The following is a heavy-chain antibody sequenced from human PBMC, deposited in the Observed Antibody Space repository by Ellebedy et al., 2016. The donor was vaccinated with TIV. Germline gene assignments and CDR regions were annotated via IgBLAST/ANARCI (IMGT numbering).Heavy chain of an antibody. CDR1: GYTFTDYY. Sequence: AASVKVSCKASGYTFTDYYLHWVRQAPGQGLEWMGWINPNSGGTNSAQKFRGRVTLTRDTSSSTVYMELSGLTSNDTAIYYCARDHGFHCIGSNCYASDYWGQGTLVTVSS. CDR3: ARDHGFHCIGSNCYASDY. D-gene: IGHD2-2*01. CDR2: INPNSGGT. J-gene: IGHJ4*02. V-gene: IGHV1-2*02.